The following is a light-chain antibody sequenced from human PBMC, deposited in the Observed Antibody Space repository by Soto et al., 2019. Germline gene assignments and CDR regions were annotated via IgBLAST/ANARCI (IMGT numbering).Light chain of an antibody. Sequence: QSALTQPASVSGSPGQSITISCTGTSSDVGGYNSVSWYQHHPGKAPELMIYGVSNRPSGVSNRFSGSKSGNTASLTISGLQAEDEADYYCSSYTGSSTLLFGGGTKLTVL. CDR2: GVS. CDR1: SSDVGGYNS. CDR3: SSYTGSSTLL. J-gene: IGLJ2*01. V-gene: IGLV2-14*03.